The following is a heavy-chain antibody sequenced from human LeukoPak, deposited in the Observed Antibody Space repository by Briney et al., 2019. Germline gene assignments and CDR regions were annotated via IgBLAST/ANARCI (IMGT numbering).Heavy chain of an antibody. D-gene: IGHD2-15*01. V-gene: IGHV1-69*06. Sequence: ASVKVSCKASGGTFSSYAISWVRQAPGQGLEWMGGIIPIFGTANYAQKFQGRVTITADKSTSTAYMELSSLRSEDTAVYYCARDRVCSGGSCYSYFDYWGRGTLVTVSS. CDR1: GGTFSSYA. J-gene: IGHJ4*02. CDR3: ARDRVCSGGSCYSYFDY. CDR2: IIPIFGTA.